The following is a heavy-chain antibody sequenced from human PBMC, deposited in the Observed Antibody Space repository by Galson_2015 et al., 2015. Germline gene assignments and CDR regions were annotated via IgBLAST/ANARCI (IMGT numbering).Heavy chain of an antibody. V-gene: IGHV5-51*03. CDR1: GYGFTTYW. D-gene: IGHD2-2*02. CDR3: ATGGYCSSASCYNFFDY. CDR2: IYPGDSDT. Sequence: QSGAEVKKPGESLKISCKGSGYGFTTYWIGWVRQMPGKGLEWMGIIYPGDSDTRYGPSFQGQVTISAVKSISTTYLQWRSLKASDTAMYYCATGGYCSSASCYNFFDYWGQGTLVTVSS. J-gene: IGHJ4*02.